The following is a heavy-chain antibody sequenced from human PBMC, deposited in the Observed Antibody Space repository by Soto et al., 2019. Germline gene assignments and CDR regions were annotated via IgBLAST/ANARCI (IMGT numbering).Heavy chain of an antibody. V-gene: IGHV4-34*01. CDR3: ARLGLQQQLGLLDAFDI. Sequence: PSETLSLTCAVYGGSFSGYYWSWIRQPPGKGLEWIGEINHSGSTNYNPSLKSRVTISVDTSKNQFSLKLSSVTAADTAVYYCARLGLQQQLGLLDAFDIWGQGTMVTVSS. D-gene: IGHD6-13*01. J-gene: IGHJ3*02. CDR1: GGSFSGYY. CDR2: INHSGST.